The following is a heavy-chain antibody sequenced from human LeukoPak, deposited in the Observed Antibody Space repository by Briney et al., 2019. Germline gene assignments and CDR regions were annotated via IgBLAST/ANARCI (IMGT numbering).Heavy chain of an antibody. D-gene: IGHD2-15*01. CDR1: GFTFSSYA. CDR3: AKSSRGSWRGWFDP. V-gene: IGHV3-23*01. CDR2: ISGSGGST. Sequence: GRSLRLSCAASGFTFSSYAMSWVRQAPGKGLEWVSAISGSGGSTYYADSVKGRFTISRDNSKNTLYLQMNSLRAEDTAVYYCAKSSRGSWRGWFDPWGQGTLVTVSS. J-gene: IGHJ5*02.